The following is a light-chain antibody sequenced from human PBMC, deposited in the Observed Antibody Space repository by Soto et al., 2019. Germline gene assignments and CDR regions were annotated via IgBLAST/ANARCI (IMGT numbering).Light chain of an antibody. CDR3: KQYNGYGSWT. V-gene: IGKV1-5*03. J-gene: IGKJ1*01. Sequence: DIQMTQSPSNLSASVGDRVTITCRASQSIVGWLAWYQQKPGKAPKLLIYKPSTLESGVPSRFSGSASGTEFTLPISRLQPDDFATYYCKQYNGYGSWTFGQGTKVEIK. CDR2: KPS. CDR1: QSIVGW.